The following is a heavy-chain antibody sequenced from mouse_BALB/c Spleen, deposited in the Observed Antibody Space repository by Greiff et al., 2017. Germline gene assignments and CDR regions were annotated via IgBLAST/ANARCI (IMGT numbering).Heavy chain of an antibody. CDR2: ISYSGST. J-gene: IGHJ1*01. D-gene: IGHD5-5*01. CDR1: GDSITSGY. V-gene: IGHV3-8*02. CDR3: AREGAYLWYFDV. Sequence: VQLKQSGPSLVKPSQTLSLTCSVTGDSITSGYWNWIRKFPGNKLEYMGYISYSGSTYYNPSLKSRISITRDTSKNQYYLQLNSVTTEDTATYYCAREGAYLWYFDVWGAGTTVTVSS.